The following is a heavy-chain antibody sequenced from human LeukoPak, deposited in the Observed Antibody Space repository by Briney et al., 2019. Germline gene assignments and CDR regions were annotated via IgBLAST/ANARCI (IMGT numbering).Heavy chain of an antibody. CDR2: INSDGSTT. V-gene: IGHV3-74*01. Sequence: PGGSLRLSCAASGFTFSSHWMHWVRQAPGKGLVWVSRINSDGSTTNYADSVKGRFTISRDNAENTLYLQMNSLRVEDTAVYYCTRRVFATRWFDPWGQGTLVTVSS. CDR1: GFTFSSHW. J-gene: IGHJ5*02. D-gene: IGHD2-15*01. CDR3: TRRVFATRWFDP.